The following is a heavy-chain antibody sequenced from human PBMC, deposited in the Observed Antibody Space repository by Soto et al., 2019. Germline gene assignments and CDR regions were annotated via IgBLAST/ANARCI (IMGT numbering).Heavy chain of an antibody. V-gene: IGHV4-61*01. CDR3: ARDNGRGYNWNPPAYYYYGMDV. Sequence: SETLSLTCTVSGGSVSSGSYYWSWIRQPPGKGLEWIGYIYYSGSTNYNPSLKSRVTISVDTSKNQFSLKLSSVTAADTAVYYCARDNGRGYNWNPPAYYYYGMDVWGQGTTVTVSS. CDR1: GGSVSSGSYY. CDR2: IYYSGST. D-gene: IGHD1-20*01. J-gene: IGHJ6*02.